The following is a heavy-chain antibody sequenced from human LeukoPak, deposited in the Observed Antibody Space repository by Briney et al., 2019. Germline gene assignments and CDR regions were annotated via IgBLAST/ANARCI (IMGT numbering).Heavy chain of an antibody. CDR2: IKEDGSEK. D-gene: IGHD6-13*01. V-gene: IGHV3-7*01. Sequence: GGSLKLSCAASGFTFSNYWMSWVRQAPGKGLEWVANIKEDGSEKYYVESMKGRFTISRDNAMNSLYLQVNSLRAEDTAVYYCARTGYSSSWNFDSWGQGTLVTVSS. J-gene: IGHJ4*02. CDR1: GFTFSNYW. CDR3: ARTGYSSSWNFDS.